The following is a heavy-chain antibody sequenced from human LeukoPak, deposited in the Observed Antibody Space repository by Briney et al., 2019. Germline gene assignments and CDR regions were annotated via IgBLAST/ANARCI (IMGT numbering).Heavy chain of an antibody. CDR3: AKGGYYDSSGYGYHYFDY. J-gene: IGHJ4*02. D-gene: IGHD3-22*01. CDR1: GFTFSSYG. V-gene: IGHV3-30*18. CDR2: ISYDGSNK. Sequence: GRSLRLSCAASGFTFSSYGMHWVRQAPGKGLEWVAVISYDGSNKYYADSVKGRFTISRDNSKNTLYLQMNSLRAEDTAVYYCAKGGYYDSSGYGYHYFDYWGQGTLVTVSS.